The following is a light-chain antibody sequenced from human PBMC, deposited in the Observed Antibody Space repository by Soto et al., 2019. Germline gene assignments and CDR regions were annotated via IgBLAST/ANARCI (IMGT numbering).Light chain of an antibody. CDR1: QSVTSN. Sequence: EIVMTQSPATLSVSPGERATLSCRASQSVTSNLAWYQHKPGQAPRLLIYGASTRATGIPARFSGSGSGTEFTLTIGSLQSEDFAVYYCQQYNNWPLIFGGGTKVEIK. V-gene: IGKV3-15*01. CDR3: QQYNNWPLI. J-gene: IGKJ4*01. CDR2: GAS.